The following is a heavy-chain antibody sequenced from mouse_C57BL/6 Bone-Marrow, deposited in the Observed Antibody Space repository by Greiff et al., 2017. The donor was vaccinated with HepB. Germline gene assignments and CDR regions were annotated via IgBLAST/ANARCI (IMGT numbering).Heavy chain of an antibody. V-gene: IGHV1-81*01. CDR1: GYTFTSYG. CDR3: ARRGGNYPYFDY. D-gene: IGHD2-1*01. CDR2: IYPRSGNT. J-gene: IGHJ2*01. Sequence: QVHVKQSGAELARPGASVKLSCKASGYTFTSYGISWVKQRTGQGLEWIGEIYPRSGNTYYNEKFKGKATLTADKSSSTAYMELRSLTSEDSAVYFCARRGGNYPYFDYWGQGTTLTVSS.